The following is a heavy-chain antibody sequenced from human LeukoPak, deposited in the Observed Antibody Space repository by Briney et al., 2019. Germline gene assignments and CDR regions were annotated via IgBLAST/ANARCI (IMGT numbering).Heavy chain of an antibody. CDR1: GFTFSSYG. V-gene: IGHV3-30*03. CDR2: ISYDGSNR. J-gene: IGHJ4*02. Sequence: PGRSLRLSCAASGFTFSSYGMHWVRQAPGKGLEWVAVISYDGSNRYYADSVKGRFTISRDNSKNTLYLQMNSLRAEDTAVYYCATAAGTSHPGNANEYWGQGTLVTVFS. CDR3: ATAAGTSHPGNANEY. D-gene: IGHD6-13*01.